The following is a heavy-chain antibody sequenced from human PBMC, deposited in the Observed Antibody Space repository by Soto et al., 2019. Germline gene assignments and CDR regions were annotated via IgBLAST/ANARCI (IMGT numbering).Heavy chain of an antibody. J-gene: IGHJ6*02. Sequence: QVTLKESGPVLVKPTETLTLTCTVSGFSLSNARMGVSWIRQPPGKALEWLAHIFSNDEKSYSTSLKSRLTISKDTSKSQVVLTMTNMDPVDTATYYCARIHDTYGMDVWGQGTTVTVSS. D-gene: IGHD1-1*01. CDR3: ARIHDTYGMDV. CDR1: GFSLSNARMG. V-gene: IGHV2-26*01. CDR2: IFSNDEK.